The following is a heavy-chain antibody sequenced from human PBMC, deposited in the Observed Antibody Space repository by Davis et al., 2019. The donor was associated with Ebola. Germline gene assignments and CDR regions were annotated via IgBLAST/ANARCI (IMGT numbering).Heavy chain of an antibody. J-gene: IGHJ4*02. CDR2: ISYDGSNK. CDR3: ARVLAVAG. D-gene: IGHD6-19*01. V-gene: IGHV3-30-3*01. CDR1: GFTFSSYA. Sequence: PGGSLTLSCAASGFTFSSYAMHWVRQAPGKGLEWVAVISYDGSNKYYADSVKGRFTISRDNSKNTLYLQMNSLRAEDTAVYYCARVLAVAGWGQGTLVTVSS.